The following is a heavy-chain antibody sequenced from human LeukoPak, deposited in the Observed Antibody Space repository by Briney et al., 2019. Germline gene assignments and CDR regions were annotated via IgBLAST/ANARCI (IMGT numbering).Heavy chain of an antibody. D-gene: IGHD6-19*01. V-gene: IGHV1-2*02. J-gene: IGHJ4*02. CDR1: GYTFTSNG. Sequence: VASVKVSCKASGYTFTSNGIIWVRQAPGQGLEWMGWINPKNGGTTYAQQFQGRVSMTRDTSTGTVYIELSSLRSDDTAVYYCARDFSAGWFFDLWGQGALVIVSA. CDR3: ARDFSAGWFFDL. CDR2: INPKNGGT.